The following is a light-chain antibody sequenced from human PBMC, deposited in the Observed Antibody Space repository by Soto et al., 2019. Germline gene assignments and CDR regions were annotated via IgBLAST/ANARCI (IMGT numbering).Light chain of an antibody. J-gene: IGLJ1*01. V-gene: IGLV2-14*01. Sequence: QSVLTQPASVSGSPGQSITISCTGTSRDVGGYNFVSWYQQHPGKAPKLMIYDVSNRPSGVSNRFSGSKSGNTASLTISRLQAEDEADYYCSSYTSSSTLYVFGTGTKVTVL. CDR1: SRDVGGYNF. CDR3: SSYTSSSTLYV. CDR2: DVS.